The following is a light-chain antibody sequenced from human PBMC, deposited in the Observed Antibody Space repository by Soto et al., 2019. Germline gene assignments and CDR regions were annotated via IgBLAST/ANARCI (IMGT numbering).Light chain of an antibody. Sequence: DIQMTQSPSTLSASVGDRVTITCRASQSISSWLAWYQQKPGKAPKLLIYDASSLESGVPSRFSGSGSGTEFTLTISSLQPDDFATYYCQQYNSYLVTFGPGTKGDIK. CDR2: DAS. CDR3: QQYNSYLVT. J-gene: IGKJ3*01. V-gene: IGKV1-5*01. CDR1: QSISSW.